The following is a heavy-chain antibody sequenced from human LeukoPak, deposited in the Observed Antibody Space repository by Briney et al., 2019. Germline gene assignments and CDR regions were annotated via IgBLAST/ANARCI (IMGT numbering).Heavy chain of an antibody. CDR1: GGSISSGDYY. V-gene: IGHV4-30-4*01. CDR2: IYYSGST. Sequence: SETLSLTCTVSGGSISSGDYYWSWIRQPPGKGLEWIGYIYYSGSTYYNPSLKSRVTMSVDTSKNQFSLKLSSVTAADTAVYYCARDMSPYYYDSSGYCYGEAFDIWGQGTMVTVSS. D-gene: IGHD3-22*01. J-gene: IGHJ3*02. CDR3: ARDMSPYYYDSSGYCYGEAFDI.